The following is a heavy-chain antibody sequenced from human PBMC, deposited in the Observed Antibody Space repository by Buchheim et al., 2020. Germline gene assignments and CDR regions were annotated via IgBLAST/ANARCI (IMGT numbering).Heavy chain of an antibody. Sequence: QVQLQQWDAGLLKPSETLSLTCAVYGGSFSGYYWSWIRQPPGKGLEWIGEINHSGSTNYNPSLKSRVTISVDTSKNPFSLKLSSVTAADTAVYYCARGFHYYYYGMDVWGQGTT. V-gene: IGHV4-34*01. CDR2: INHSGST. CDR1: GGSFSGYY. CDR3: ARGFHYYYYGMDV. J-gene: IGHJ6*02.